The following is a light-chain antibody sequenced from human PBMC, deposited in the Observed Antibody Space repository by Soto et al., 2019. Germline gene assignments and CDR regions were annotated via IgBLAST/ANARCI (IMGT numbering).Light chain of an antibody. CDR3: QQYNSYSRA. V-gene: IGKV1-5*03. CDR1: ESVSRW. J-gene: IGKJ1*01. Sequence: DIQMTQSPSTLSASVGDRVTITCRASESVSRWLAWYQQKPGRTPKLLIYQASTLETGVPSRFSGSGSGTEFTLTFSILRPVDFAIYYCQQYNSYSRAFAQGPKGDIK. CDR2: QAS.